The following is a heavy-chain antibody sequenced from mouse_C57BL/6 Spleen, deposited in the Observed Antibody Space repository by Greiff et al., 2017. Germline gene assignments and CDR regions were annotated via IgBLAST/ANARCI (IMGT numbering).Heavy chain of an antibody. CDR1: GYTFTSYW. Sequence: VQLQQPGAELVMPGASVKLSCKASGYTFTSYWMHWVKQRPGQGLEWIGEIDPSDSYTNYNQKFKGKSTLTVDKSSSTAYMKLSSLTSEDSAVYYCARSVYRLAMDYWGQGTSVTVSS. CDR3: ARSVYRLAMDY. D-gene: IGHD1-3*01. V-gene: IGHV1-69*01. J-gene: IGHJ4*01. CDR2: IDPSDSYT.